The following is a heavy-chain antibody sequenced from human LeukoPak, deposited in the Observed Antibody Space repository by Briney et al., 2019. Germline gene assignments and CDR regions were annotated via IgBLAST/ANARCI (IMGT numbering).Heavy chain of an antibody. CDR1: GYTFTSYG. Sequence: ASVKVSCKASGYTFTSYGISWVRQTPGQGLEWMGWINPNSGGTNYAQKFQGWVTMTRDTSISTAYMELSRLRSDDTAVYYCARGGSGWYPNDAFDIWGQGTMVTVSS. CDR2: INPNSGGT. D-gene: IGHD6-19*01. V-gene: IGHV1-2*04. J-gene: IGHJ3*02. CDR3: ARGGSGWYPNDAFDI.